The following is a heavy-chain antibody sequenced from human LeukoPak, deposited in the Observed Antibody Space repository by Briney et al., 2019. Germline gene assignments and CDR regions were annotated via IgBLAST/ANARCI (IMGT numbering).Heavy chain of an antibody. D-gene: IGHD3-3*01. V-gene: IGHV1-2*02. J-gene: IGHJ4*02. CDR3: ARDLRVLASGPFDY. Sequence: ASVKVSCKASGYTFTGYYMHWVRQAPGQGLEWMGWINPNSGGTNYAQKFQGRVTMTRDTSTSTVYMELSSLRPEDTAVYYCARDLRVLASGPFDYWGQGTLVTVSS. CDR1: GYTFTGYY. CDR2: INPNSGGT.